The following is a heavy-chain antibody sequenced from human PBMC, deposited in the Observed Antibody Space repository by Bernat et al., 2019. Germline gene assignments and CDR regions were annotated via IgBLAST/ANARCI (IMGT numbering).Heavy chain of an antibody. CDR3: ATDKGHSGYNYPYFDY. CDR1: GFTFSTYG. CDR2: ISPSGDRS. Sequence: EVQLLESGGGLVQPGGSLRLSCAASGFTFSTYGMNWVRQAPGKGLEWVSTISPSGDRSPYADSVKGRFTISRDNSKNTLYLQINSLRADDTAVYYCATDKGHSGYNYPYFDYWGQGTLVTVSS. J-gene: IGHJ4*02. D-gene: IGHD5-12*01. V-gene: IGHV3-23*01.